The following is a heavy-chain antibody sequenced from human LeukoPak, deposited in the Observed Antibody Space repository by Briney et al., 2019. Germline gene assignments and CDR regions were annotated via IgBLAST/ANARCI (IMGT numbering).Heavy chain of an antibody. J-gene: IGHJ6*02. V-gene: IGHV4-59*01. CDR1: GGSISSYY. CDR3: ARDKREYYYDSSGAYGMDV. D-gene: IGHD3-22*01. CDR2: IYYSGST. Sequence: PSETLSLTCTVSGGSISSYYWSWIRQPPGKGLEWIGYIYYSGSTNYNPSLKSRVTISVDTSKNQFSLKLSSVTAADTAVYYCARDKREYYYDSSGAYGMDVWGQGTTVTVSS.